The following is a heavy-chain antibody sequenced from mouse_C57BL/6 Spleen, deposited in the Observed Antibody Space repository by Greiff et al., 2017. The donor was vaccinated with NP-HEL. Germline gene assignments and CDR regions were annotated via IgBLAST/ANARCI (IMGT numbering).Heavy chain of an antibody. J-gene: IGHJ1*03. CDR2: IYPGSGNT. CDR3: AREGGYWYFDV. V-gene: IGHV1-66*01. Sequence: VKLQESGPELVKPGASVKISCKASGYSFTSYYIHWVKQRPGQGLEWIGWIYPGSGNTKYNEKFKGKATLTADTSSSTAYMQLSSLTSEDSAVYYCAREGGYWYFDVWGTGTTVTVSS. CDR1: GYSFTSYY.